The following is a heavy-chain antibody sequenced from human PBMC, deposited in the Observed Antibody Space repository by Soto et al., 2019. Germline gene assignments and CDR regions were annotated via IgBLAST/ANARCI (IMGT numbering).Heavy chain of an antibody. D-gene: IGHD1-26*01. J-gene: IGHJ4*02. CDR2: ISYDGSEK. CDR3: AREVGGSYHPG. V-gene: IGHV3-30-3*01. CDR1: GFTFSRHA. Sequence: QVQLVESGGGVVQPGRSLRLSCAAAGFTFSRHAMHWVRQAPVKGLEWVAVISYDGSEKYYADSVKGRFTISRDSSKNTLYLQMDSLGPEDTAFYYCAREVGGSYHPGWGQGTLVTVFS.